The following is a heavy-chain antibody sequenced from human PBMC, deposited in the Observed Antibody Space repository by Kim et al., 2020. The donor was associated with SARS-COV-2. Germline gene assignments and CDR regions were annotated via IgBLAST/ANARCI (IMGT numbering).Heavy chain of an antibody. J-gene: IGHJ4*02. V-gene: IGHV4-61*01. CDR2: IYYSGST. Sequence: SETLSLTCTVSGGSVSSGSYYWSWIRQPPGKGLEWIGYIYYSGSTNYSPSLKSRVTISVDTSKNQFSLKLSSVTAADTAVYYCASILFSSGWYVLDYWGQGPLVTVSS. D-gene: IGHD6-19*01. CDR3: ASILFSSGWYVLDY. CDR1: GGSVSSGSYY.